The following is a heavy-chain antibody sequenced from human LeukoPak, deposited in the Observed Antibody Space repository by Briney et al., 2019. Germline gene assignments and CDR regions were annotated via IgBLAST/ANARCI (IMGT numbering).Heavy chain of an antibody. CDR1: GGSFSGYY. CDR3: ARLTVVTRDY. J-gene: IGHJ4*02. D-gene: IGHD4-23*01. Sequence: SETLSLTCAVYGGSFSGYYWSWIRQPPGKGLEWIGEINHSGSTNYNPSLKSRVTISVDTSKNQFSLKLSSVTAADTAVYYCARLTVVTRDYRGQGTLVTVSS. V-gene: IGHV4-34*01. CDR2: INHSGST.